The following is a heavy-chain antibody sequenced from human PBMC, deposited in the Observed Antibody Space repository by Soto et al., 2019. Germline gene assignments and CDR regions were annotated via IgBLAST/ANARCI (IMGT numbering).Heavy chain of an antibody. Sequence: SETLSLTCTVSGGSISTYYWSWVRQPPGKGLEWIAYVYYDGRPNFNPSLKSRVAIFVDTSKDQFSLKLRSVTAADTAVYFCARGEPYYYDTSGFGHLDYFDLWGRGTPVTVSS. J-gene: IGHJ4*02. CDR3: ARGEPYYYDTSGFGHLDYFDL. CDR2: VYYDGRP. D-gene: IGHD3-22*01. V-gene: IGHV4-59*12. CDR1: GGSISTYY.